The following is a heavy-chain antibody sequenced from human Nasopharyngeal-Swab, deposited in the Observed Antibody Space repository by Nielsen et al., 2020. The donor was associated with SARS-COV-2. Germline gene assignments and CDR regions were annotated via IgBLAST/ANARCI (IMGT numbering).Heavy chain of an antibody. D-gene: IGHD6-6*01. CDR1: GFTFDDYT. CDR3: AKSSAARSDYYYYYYMDV. V-gene: IGHV3-43*01. J-gene: IGHJ6*03. CDR2: ISWDGGST. Sequence: GGSLRLSCAASGFTFDDYTMHWVRRAPGKGLEWVSLISWDGGSTYYADSVKGRFTISRDNSKNSLYLQMNSLRTEDTALYYCAKSSAARSDYYYYYYMDVWGKGTTVTVSS.